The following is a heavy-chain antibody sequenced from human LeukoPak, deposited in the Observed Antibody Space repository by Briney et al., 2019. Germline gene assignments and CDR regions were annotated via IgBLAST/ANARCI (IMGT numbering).Heavy chain of an antibody. D-gene: IGHD6-13*01. CDR3: ASDRYSSSHNMFDY. Sequence: ASVKVSCKASGYTFTSYGISWVRQAPGQGLEWMGWISAYNGNTNYAQKLQGRVTMTTDTSTSTAYMELRSLRSDDTAVYYCASDRYSSSHNMFDYWGQGTLVTVSS. CDR2: ISAYNGNT. J-gene: IGHJ4*02. V-gene: IGHV1-18*01. CDR1: GYTFTSYG.